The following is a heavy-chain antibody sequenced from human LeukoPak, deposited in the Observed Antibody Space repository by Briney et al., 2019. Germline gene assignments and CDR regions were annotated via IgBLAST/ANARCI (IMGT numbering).Heavy chain of an antibody. V-gene: IGHV4-61*05. Sequence: SETLSLTCTVSGASISSTNNFWGWIRQTPGKGLEWIGYIYSSGSTNYNPSLKSRVTISVDTSKNQFSLKLSSVTAADTAVYYCARGAAATYWGQGTLVTVSS. CDR1: GASISSTNNF. D-gene: IGHD6-13*01. J-gene: IGHJ4*02. CDR2: IYSSGST. CDR3: ARGAAATY.